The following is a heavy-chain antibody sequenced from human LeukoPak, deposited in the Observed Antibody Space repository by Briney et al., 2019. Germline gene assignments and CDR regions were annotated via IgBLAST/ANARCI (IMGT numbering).Heavy chain of an antibody. V-gene: IGHV3-23*01. CDR1: GFTFSSYA. D-gene: IGHD6-19*01. J-gene: IGHJ6*02. CDR3: SKSYSSGWYFGNGMDV. CDR2: LSGSGVST. Sequence: PGGSLRLSCAASGFTFSSYAMSWVRQAPGKGLEWVSTLSGSGVSTYYGDSVKGRFTISRDNSKNTLSLQMNRLRAEDAAVYYCSKSYSSGWYFGNGMDVWGQGTTVIVSS.